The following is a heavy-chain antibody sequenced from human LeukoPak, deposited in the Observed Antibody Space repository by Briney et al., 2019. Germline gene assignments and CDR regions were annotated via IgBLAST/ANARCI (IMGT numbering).Heavy chain of an antibody. Sequence: GGSLRLSCAASGFTFSSYWMSWVRQAPGKGLEWVANIKQDGSEKYYVDSVKGRFTISRDNAKNSAYLQMNSLRVEDTAMYYCVRDAWFGESRAGGQGTLVTVSP. V-gene: IGHV3-7*01. J-gene: IGHJ4*02. CDR1: GFTFSSYW. CDR2: IKQDGSEK. CDR3: VRDAWFGESRA. D-gene: IGHD3-10*01.